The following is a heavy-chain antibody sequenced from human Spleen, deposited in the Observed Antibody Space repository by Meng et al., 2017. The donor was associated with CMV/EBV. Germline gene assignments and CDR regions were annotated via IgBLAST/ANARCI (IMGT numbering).Heavy chain of an antibody. CDR1: GGSINSDNYY. CDR2: ISFTGNT. CDR3: ARDPGAHWFDP. J-gene: IGHJ5*02. V-gene: IGHV4-31*03. D-gene: IGHD3-10*01. Sequence: CPVSGGSINSDNYYWNWIRQRPGKGLEWIGYISFTGNTYYNPSLKSRLTISLDTPKNQFSLSLTSVTAADTAIYYCARDPGAHWFDPWTQGTLVTVSS.